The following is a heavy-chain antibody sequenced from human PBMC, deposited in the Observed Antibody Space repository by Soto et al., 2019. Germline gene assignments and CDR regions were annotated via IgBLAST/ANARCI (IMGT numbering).Heavy chain of an antibody. D-gene: IGHD6-19*01. CDR3: ARHGIAVAGGFDY. CDR1: GGSISSSSYY. J-gene: IGHJ4*02. V-gene: IGHV4-39*01. CDR2: IYYSGST. Sequence: SETLSLTCTVSGGSISSSSYYWGWIRQPPGKGLEWIGSIYYSGSTYYNPPLKSRVTISVDTSKNQFSLKLSSVTAADTAVYYCARHGIAVAGGFDYWGQGTLVTVSS.